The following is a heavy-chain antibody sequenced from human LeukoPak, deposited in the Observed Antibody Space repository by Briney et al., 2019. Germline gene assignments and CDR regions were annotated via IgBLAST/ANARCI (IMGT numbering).Heavy chain of an antibody. CDR2: ISSRSSNI. D-gene: IGHD3-16*01. Sequence: GGYLRLSCAASGFTFSSYSMNWVRQAPGKGLEWVSYISSRSSNIYYADSVKGRFTISRDNAKNSLYLQMNSLRDEDTAVYYCARIPGGYYYGMDVWGQGTTVTVSS. J-gene: IGHJ6*02. CDR3: ARIPGGYYYGMDV. CDR1: GFTFSSYS. V-gene: IGHV3-48*02.